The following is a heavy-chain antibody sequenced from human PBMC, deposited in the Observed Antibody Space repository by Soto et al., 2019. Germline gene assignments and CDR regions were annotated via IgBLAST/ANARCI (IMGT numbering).Heavy chain of an antibody. Sequence: GGSLRLSCAASGFTFSSYSMNWVRQAPGKGLEWVSSISSSSSYIYYADSVKGRFTISRDNAKNSLYLQMNSLRAEDTAVYYCARDYRGDGDPFDPWGQGTLVTVSS. V-gene: IGHV3-21*01. CDR2: ISSSSSYI. CDR1: GFTFSSYS. D-gene: IGHD3-16*02. CDR3: ARDYRGDGDPFDP. J-gene: IGHJ5*02.